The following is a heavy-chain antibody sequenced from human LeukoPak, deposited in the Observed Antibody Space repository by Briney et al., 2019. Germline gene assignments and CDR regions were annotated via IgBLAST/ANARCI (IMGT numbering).Heavy chain of an antibody. Sequence: PSETLSLTCIVSGGSVSSPDSYWSWIRQPPGKGLEWIGNVYYIGTTTYNSSLKTRVTISVDTSKNQFSLKLSSVTAADTAVYYCARGPPYIVVVTAIGFFDYWGQGTLVTVSS. D-gene: IGHD2-21*02. CDR3: ARGPPYIVVVTAIGFFDY. CDR1: GGSVSSPDSY. V-gene: IGHV4-61*08. J-gene: IGHJ4*02. CDR2: VYYIGTT.